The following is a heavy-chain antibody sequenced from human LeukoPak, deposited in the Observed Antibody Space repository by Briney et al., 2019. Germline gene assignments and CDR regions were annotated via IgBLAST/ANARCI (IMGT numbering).Heavy chain of an antibody. CDR3: ARPQIVVGYFDY. D-gene: IGHD3-22*01. Sequence: GGSLRLSCAACGFTFSSYEMNWVRQAPGKGLEWVSYISSSGSTIYYADSVKGRFTISRDNAKNSLYLQMNSLRAEDTAVYYCARPQIVVGYFDYWGQGTLVTVSS. V-gene: IGHV3-48*03. J-gene: IGHJ4*02. CDR1: GFTFSSYE. CDR2: ISSSGSTI.